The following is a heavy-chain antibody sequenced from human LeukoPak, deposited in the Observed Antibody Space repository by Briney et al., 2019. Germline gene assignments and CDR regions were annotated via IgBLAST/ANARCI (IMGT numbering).Heavy chain of an antibody. CDR1: GYSISSGYY. CDR2: IFHTGRT. V-gene: IGHV4-38-2*02. J-gene: IGHJ5*02. CDR3: ARERGHCISTSCYNWFGP. Sequence: SETLSLTCTVSGYSISSGYYWGWIRPPPGKELEWIGTIFHTGRTYYNPSLKSRVSLSVDTSKNQFSLKLSSVTAADTAMYYCARERGHCISTSCYNWFGPWGQGTLVTVSS. D-gene: IGHD2-2*01.